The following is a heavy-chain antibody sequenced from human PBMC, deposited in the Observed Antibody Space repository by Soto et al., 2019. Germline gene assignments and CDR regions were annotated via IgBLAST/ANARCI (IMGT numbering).Heavy chain of an antibody. CDR3: AREPNYFDY. Sequence: ASVKVSCKTSGYTFTNFGLSWVRQAPGQGLEWMGWISAYNGNTNYAQKLQGRVTMTTDTSTSTAYMELRSLRSDDTAVYYCAREPNYFDYWGQGTLVTVSS. CDR1: GYTFTNFG. CDR2: ISAYNGNT. J-gene: IGHJ4*02. V-gene: IGHV1-18*01.